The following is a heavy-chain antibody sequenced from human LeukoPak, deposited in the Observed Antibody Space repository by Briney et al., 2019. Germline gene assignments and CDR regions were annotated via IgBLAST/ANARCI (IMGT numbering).Heavy chain of an antibody. V-gene: IGHV4-4*09. J-gene: IGHJ6*03. D-gene: IGHD6-6*01. CDR2: IYTSGST. Sequence: SETLSLTRTVSGGSISSYYWSSIRQPPGKEREWIGYIYTSGSTNYNPFLESRVTISVDTSKNPFSLKLSSVTAADTAVYYCARSQRTSIAARPAYYYYYYMDVWGKGTTVTVSS. CDR1: GGSISSYY. CDR3: ARSQRTSIAARPAYYYYYYMDV.